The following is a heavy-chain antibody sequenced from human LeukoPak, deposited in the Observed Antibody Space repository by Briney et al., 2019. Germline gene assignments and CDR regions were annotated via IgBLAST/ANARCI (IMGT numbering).Heavy chain of an antibody. CDR3: ARVASSSWINFDY. CDR1: GGSISSYY. CDR2: TYYSGST. J-gene: IGHJ4*02. D-gene: IGHD6-13*01. Sequence: SETLSLTCTVSGGSISSYYWSWIRQPPGKGLEWIGYTYYSGSTNYNPSLKSRVTISVDTSKNQFSLKLSSVTAADTAVYYCARVASSSWINFDYWGQGTLVTVSS. V-gene: IGHV4-59*01.